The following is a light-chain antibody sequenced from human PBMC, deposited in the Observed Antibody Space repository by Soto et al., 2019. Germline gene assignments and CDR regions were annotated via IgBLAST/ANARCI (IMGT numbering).Light chain of an antibody. J-gene: IGLJ3*02. CDR2: EVN. V-gene: IGLV2-8*01. CDR1: SSDVGGYNY. Sequence: QSVLTQPPSASGSPGQSVAISCTGTSSDVGGYNYVSWYQQHPGKAPKLMIYEVNKRPSGVPDRFSGSKSGNTASLTVSGLQAEDEADYYCSSYTSSNTDWVFGGGTQLTVL. CDR3: SSYTSSNTDWV.